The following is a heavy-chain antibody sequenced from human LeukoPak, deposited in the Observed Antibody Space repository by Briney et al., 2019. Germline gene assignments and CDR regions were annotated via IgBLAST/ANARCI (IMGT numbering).Heavy chain of an antibody. D-gene: IGHD3-10*01. CDR2: IYYIGST. CDR3: ARYRSESDDY. Sequence: SETLSLTCTVSGGSISSSSYYWGWIRQPPGKGLEWIGCIYYIGSTHYNLSLKSRVTISVDTSKNQFSLRLSSVTAADTAVYYCARYRSESDDYWGQGTLVTVSS. CDR1: GGSISSSSYY. J-gene: IGHJ4*02. V-gene: IGHV4-39*01.